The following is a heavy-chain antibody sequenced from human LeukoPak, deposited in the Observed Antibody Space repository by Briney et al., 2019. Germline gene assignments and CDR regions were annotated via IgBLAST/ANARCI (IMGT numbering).Heavy chain of an antibody. V-gene: IGHV3-49*03. CDR2: IRSKAYGGTT. J-gene: IGHJ6*02. CDR1: GFTFGDYA. D-gene: IGHD3-10*01. CDR3: LVLLWFGENYGMDV. Sequence: GGSLRLSCTASGFTFGDYAMSWFRQAPGKGLEWVGFIRSKAYGGTTEYAASVKGRFTISRDDSKSIAYLQVNSLKTEDTAVYYALVLLWFGENYGMDVWGQGTTVTVSS.